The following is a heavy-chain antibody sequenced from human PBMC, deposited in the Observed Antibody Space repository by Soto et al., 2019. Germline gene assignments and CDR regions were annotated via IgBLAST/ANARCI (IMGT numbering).Heavy chain of an antibody. Sequence: EVQLLESGGGLVQPGGSLRLSCAASGFTFSSYAMSWVRQAPGKGLEWVSAISGSGGSTYYADSVKGRFTISRDNSKNTLYLQMNSLRAEDTAVYYCAKGADYYGSGSYYNPDYYSYGMDVWGQGTTVTVSS. CDR3: AKGADYYGSGSYYNPDYYSYGMDV. D-gene: IGHD3-10*01. CDR2: ISGSGGST. J-gene: IGHJ6*02. CDR1: GFTFSSYA. V-gene: IGHV3-23*01.